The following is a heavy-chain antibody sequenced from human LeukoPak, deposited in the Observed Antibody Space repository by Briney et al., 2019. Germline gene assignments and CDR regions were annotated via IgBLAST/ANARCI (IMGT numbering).Heavy chain of an antibody. CDR2: IYSGGST. D-gene: IGHD1-1*01. CDR3: ASTLGNSYYHYYMDV. V-gene: IGHV3-53*01. CDR1: GFTVSSNY. J-gene: IGHJ6*03. Sequence: GGSLRLSCAASGFTVSSNYMSWVRQAPGKGLEWVSAIYSGGSTYYAESVKGGFSISGDNSKNTLYLKMNSLRADDTAVYYCASTLGNSYYHYYMDVWGKGTTVTISS.